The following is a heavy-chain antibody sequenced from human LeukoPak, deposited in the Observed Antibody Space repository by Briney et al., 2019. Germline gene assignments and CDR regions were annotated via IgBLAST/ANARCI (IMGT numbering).Heavy chain of an antibody. J-gene: IGHJ6*02. D-gene: IGHD2-2*01. V-gene: IGHV3-49*04. CDR2: IRSKAYGGTT. Sequence: GGSLRLSCTASGFTFGDYAVSWVRQAPGKGLEWVGFIRSKAYGGTTEYAASVKGRFTISRDDSKSIAYLQMNSLKTEDTAVYYCTRGAIVVVPAAAMDVWGQGTTVTVSS. CDR3: TRGAIVVVPAAAMDV. CDR1: GFTFGDYA.